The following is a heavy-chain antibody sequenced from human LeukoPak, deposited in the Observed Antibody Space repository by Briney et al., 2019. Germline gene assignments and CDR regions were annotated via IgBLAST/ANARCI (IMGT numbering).Heavy chain of an antibody. CDR1: GFTFSSYA. Sequence: GGSLRLSCAASGFTFSSYAMSWVRQAPGKGLEWVSAISGSGGSTYYADSVKGRFTISRDNSKNTLYLQMNSLRAEDTAVYYCARKTYDASWYTDYWGQGTLVTVSS. CDR3: ARKTYDASWYTDY. V-gene: IGHV3-23*01. CDR2: ISGSGGST. D-gene: IGHD6-13*01. J-gene: IGHJ4*02.